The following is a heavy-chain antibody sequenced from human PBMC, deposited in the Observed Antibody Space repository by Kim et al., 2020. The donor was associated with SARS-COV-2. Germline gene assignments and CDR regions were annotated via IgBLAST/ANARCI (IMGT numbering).Heavy chain of an antibody. V-gene: IGHV1-46*01. Sequence: YAQKVQGRVTMTRDTSTSTVYMELSSLRSEDTAVYYCARDTGAGANDFDYWGQGTLVTVSS. CDR3: ARDTGAGANDFDY. J-gene: IGHJ4*02. D-gene: IGHD6-19*01.